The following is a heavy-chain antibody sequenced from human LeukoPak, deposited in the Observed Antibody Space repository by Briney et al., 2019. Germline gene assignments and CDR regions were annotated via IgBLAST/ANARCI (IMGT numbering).Heavy chain of an antibody. D-gene: IGHD2-15*01. Sequence: GRSLRLSCAASGFMFSSHGMHWVRQAPGKGLEWVTVISYDGSNTYYADSVKGRFNISRANSKNTLSLQMKSLRPEDTAVYYCAKAGGVAATRYYFDYWGQGTLVTVSS. CDR2: ISYDGSNT. CDR1: GFMFSSHG. CDR3: AKAGGVAATRYYFDY. V-gene: IGHV3-30*18. J-gene: IGHJ4*02.